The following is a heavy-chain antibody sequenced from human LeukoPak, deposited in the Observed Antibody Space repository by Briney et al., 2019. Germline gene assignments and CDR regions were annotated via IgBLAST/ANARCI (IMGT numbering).Heavy chain of an antibody. J-gene: IGHJ4*02. CDR3: ARDSESIAAAGTSLDYFDY. D-gene: IGHD6-13*01. Sequence: GGSLRLSCAASGFTFDDYGMSWVRQAPGKGLEWVSGINWNGGSTGYADSVKGRFTISRDNAKNSLYLQMNSLRAEDTALYYRARDSESIAAAGTSLDYFDYWGQGTLVTVSS. CDR1: GFTFDDYG. V-gene: IGHV3-20*04. CDR2: INWNGGST.